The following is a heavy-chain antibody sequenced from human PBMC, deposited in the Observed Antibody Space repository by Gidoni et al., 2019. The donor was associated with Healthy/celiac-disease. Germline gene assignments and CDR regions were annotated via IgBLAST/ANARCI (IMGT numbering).Heavy chain of an antibody. CDR3: ARKVGAIDFVGYFDY. CDR2: ISSNGGST. J-gene: IGHJ4*02. V-gene: IGHV3-64*01. Sequence: EVQLVESGGGLVQPGGSLRLSCAASGFTFSSYAMHWVRQAPGKGLEYVSAISSNGGSTYYANSVKGRFTISRDNSKNTLYLQMGSLRAEDMAVYYCARKVGAIDFVGYFDYWGQGTLVTVSS. CDR1: GFTFSSYA. D-gene: IGHD1-26*01.